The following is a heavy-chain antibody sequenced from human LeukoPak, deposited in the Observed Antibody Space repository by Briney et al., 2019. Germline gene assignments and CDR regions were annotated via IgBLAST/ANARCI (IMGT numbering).Heavy chain of an antibody. CDR1: GGTFSSYA. Sequence: SVKVSCKASGGTFSSYAINWVRQAPGQGLEWMGGIIPIFGTANYAQKFQGRVTITADESTSTAYMELSSLRSEDTAVYYCAIFGVVSGDYFDYWGQGTLVTVSS. CDR3: AIFGVVSGDYFDY. CDR2: IIPIFGTA. V-gene: IGHV1-69*13. D-gene: IGHD3-3*01. J-gene: IGHJ4*02.